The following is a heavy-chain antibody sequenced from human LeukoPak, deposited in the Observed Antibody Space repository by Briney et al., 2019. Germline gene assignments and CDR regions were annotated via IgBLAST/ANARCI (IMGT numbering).Heavy chain of an antibody. Sequence: GGSLRLSCAASGFTFSSYGMDWVGQAPGEGLEWLALLWYDGSNEYYADSVKGRFTISRDNSKNALYLQMNSLRAEDTAVYYCAKGMTTGPRSVYHYMDVWGKGTTVTVSS. CDR2: LWYDGSNE. J-gene: IGHJ6*03. D-gene: IGHD4-17*01. CDR1: GFTFSSYG. CDR3: AKGMTTGPRSVYHYMDV. V-gene: IGHV3-33*06.